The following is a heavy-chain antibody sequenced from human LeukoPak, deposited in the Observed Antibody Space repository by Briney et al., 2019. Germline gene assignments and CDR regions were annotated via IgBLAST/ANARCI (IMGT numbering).Heavy chain of an antibody. V-gene: IGHV3-23*01. Sequence: QTGGSLRLSCAASGFTLSSDAMTWVCEAPGKGLWWVSTVTGSAGRTDYADSVKGRFTISRDNLKNTLYLQMNGLRAEDTAVYYCAKNRGHCVDGVCHNYYYMDVWGKGTTVTVSS. CDR3: AKNRGHCVDGVCHNYYYMDV. D-gene: IGHD2-8*02. CDR1: GFTLSSDA. J-gene: IGHJ6*03. CDR2: VTGSAGRT.